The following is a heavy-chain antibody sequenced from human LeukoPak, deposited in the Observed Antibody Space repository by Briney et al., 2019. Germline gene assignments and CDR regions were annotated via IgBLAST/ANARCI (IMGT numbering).Heavy chain of an antibody. D-gene: IGHD6-19*01. V-gene: IGHV5-51*01. CDR1: GYSFTSYW. Sequence: GESLKIPCKCPGYSFTSYWIGGVRQMPGKGLEWMGIIYPGGSDTRYSPSFQGQVTISADKSISTAYLQWSSLKASDTAMYYCARSADIAVAGTRGADYWGQGTLVTVSS. CDR3: ARSADIAVAGTRGADY. CDR2: IYPGGSDT. J-gene: IGHJ4*02.